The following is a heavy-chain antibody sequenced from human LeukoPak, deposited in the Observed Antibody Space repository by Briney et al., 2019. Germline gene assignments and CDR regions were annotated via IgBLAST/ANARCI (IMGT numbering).Heavy chain of an antibody. J-gene: IGHJ1*01. CDR1: GFTFSDYS. D-gene: IGHD3-9*01. CDR2: ISSSSTYI. V-gene: IGHV3-21*01. CDR3: ASHKSEYDYLAGSYNDPK. Sequence: GGSLRLSCAASGFTFSDYSMSWVRQAPGKGLEWVSSISSSSTYIYYADSLKGRFTISRDNAKNSLYLEMNSLRAEDTAVYYCASHKSEYDYLAGSYNDPKWGQGTLVTVSS.